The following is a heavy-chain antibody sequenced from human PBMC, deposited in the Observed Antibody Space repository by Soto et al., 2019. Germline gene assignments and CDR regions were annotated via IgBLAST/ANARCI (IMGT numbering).Heavy chain of an antibody. Sequence: QITLKESGPTLVRPTQTLTLTFTFSGFSVSTGGVGVGWIRRPPGKALEWLALIYCNDDTRYSPSLKSRLTITKETSKNLVILTTTNMDPVDNATYYCAHRGYGHYPRASWFHPGGQGTLVAVSS. J-gene: IGHJ5*02. CDR2: IYCNDDT. V-gene: IGHV2-5*01. CDR1: GFSVSTGGVG. D-gene: IGHD4-17*01. CDR3: AHRGYGHYPRASWFHP.